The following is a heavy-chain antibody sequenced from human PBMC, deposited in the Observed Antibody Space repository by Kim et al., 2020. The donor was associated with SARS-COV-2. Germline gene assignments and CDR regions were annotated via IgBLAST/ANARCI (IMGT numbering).Heavy chain of an antibody. CDR3: ARRVGDYSNYVDY. Sequence: SETLSLTCTVSGGSISSSSYYWGWIRQPPGKGLEWIGSIYYSGSTYYNPSLKSRVTISVDTSKNQFSLKLSSVTAADTAVYYCARRVGDYSNYVDYWGQG. J-gene: IGHJ4*02. CDR2: IYYSGST. V-gene: IGHV4-39*01. D-gene: IGHD4-4*01. CDR1: GGSISSSSYY.